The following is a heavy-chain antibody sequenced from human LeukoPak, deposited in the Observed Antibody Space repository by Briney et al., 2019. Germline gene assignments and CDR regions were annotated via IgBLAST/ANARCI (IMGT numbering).Heavy chain of an antibody. CDR3: TTGLDIIQVEKQVPFDY. J-gene: IGHJ4*02. Sequence: GGSLRLSCAASGFTVSSNYMSWVRQAPGKGLEWVSVIYSGGSTYYADSVKGRFTISRDNSKNTLYLQMNSLRAEDTAVYYCTTGLDIIQVEKQVPFDYWGQGVLVTVSS. CDR2: IYSGGST. CDR1: GFTVSSNY. D-gene: IGHD3-3*01. V-gene: IGHV3-53*01.